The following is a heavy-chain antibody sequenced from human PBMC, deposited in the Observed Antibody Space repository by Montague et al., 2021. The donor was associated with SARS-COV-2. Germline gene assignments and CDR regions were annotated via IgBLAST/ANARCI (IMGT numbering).Heavy chain of an antibody. V-gene: IGHV2-70*13. Sequence: PALVKPTQTLTLTCTFSGFSLSTSGVGVGWIRQPPGKALEWLALIFLNGEQSVTTSLKTRVTVSRDTSKNQVVLSMTNVDPADTATYYCARIRSDPPLLYLVVWDYYFDFWGQGILVSVSS. CDR3: ARIRSDPPLLYLVVWDYYFDF. D-gene: IGHD3-16*02. CDR2: IFLNGEQ. J-gene: IGHJ4*02. CDR1: GFSLSTSGVG.